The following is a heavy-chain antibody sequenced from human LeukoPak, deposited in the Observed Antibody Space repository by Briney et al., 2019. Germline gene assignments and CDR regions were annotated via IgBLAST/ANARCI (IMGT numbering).Heavy chain of an antibody. Sequence: GGSLRLSCAASGFTFSSYWIHWVRQAPGKGLVWVSRINSDGSSTSYADSVKGRFTISRDNAKNTLYLQMNSLRAEDTAVYYCARDHRGSGSTYYYYSMDVWGKGTTVTISS. CDR1: GFTFSSYW. V-gene: IGHV3-74*01. CDR3: ARDHRGSGSTYYYYSMDV. CDR2: INSDGSST. D-gene: IGHD3-10*01. J-gene: IGHJ6*03.